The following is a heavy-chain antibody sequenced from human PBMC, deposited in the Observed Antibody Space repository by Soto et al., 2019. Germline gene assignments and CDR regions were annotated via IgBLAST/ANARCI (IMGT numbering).Heavy chain of an antibody. J-gene: IGHJ4*02. CDR3: ARGWLQFWGSYFDY. Sequence: QLQLQESGSGLVKPSQTLSLTYAVSGGSISSGGYSWSWIRQPPGKGLEWIGYIYHSGSTYYNPSLKSRVTISVDRSKNQFSLKLSSVTAADTAVYYCARGWLQFWGSYFDYWGQGTLVTVSS. D-gene: IGHD3-16*01. CDR2: IYHSGST. CDR1: GGSISSGGYS. V-gene: IGHV4-30-2*01.